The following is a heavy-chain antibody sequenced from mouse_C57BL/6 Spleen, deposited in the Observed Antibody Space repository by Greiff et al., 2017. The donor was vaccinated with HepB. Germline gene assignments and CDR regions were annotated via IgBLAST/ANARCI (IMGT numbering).Heavy chain of an antibody. V-gene: IGHV5-17*01. J-gene: IGHJ3*01. Sequence: EVKVVESGGGLVKPGGSLKLSCAASGFTFSDYGMHWVRQDPEKGLEWVAYISSGSSTIYYADTVQGRFTISRDNAKNTLFLQMTSLRSEDTAMYYCASVTVVGYWGQGTLVTVSA. CDR3: ASVTVVGY. CDR1: GFTFSDYG. D-gene: IGHD1-1*01. CDR2: ISSGSSTI.